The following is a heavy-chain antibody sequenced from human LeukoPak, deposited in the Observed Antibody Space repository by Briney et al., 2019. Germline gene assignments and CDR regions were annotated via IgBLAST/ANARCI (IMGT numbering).Heavy chain of an antibody. Sequence: GGSLRLSCAASGFTFSNYWMSWVRQGPGKGLVWVSHISRDGTGTNYAGSVKGRFTISRDNAKNSSYLQMNSLRAEDTAVYYCVRGSSGSNFDSWGQGTLVTVSS. CDR3: VRGSSGSNFDS. V-gene: IGHV3-74*01. J-gene: IGHJ4*02. CDR1: GFTFSNYW. CDR2: ISRDGTGT. D-gene: IGHD6-19*01.